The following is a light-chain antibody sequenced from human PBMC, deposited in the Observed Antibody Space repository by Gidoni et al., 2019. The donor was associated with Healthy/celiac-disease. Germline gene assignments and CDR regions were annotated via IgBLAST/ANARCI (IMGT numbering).Light chain of an antibody. V-gene: IGKV1-6*01. CDR3: LQDYNYPRT. Sequence: AIQMTQSPSSLSASVGDRVTITCRASHGIRNDLGWYQQKPGKAPKLLIYAASSLQSGVPSRFSGSGSGTDFTLTIRSLQPEDFSTYYCLQDYNYPRTFGQGTKLEIK. CDR2: AAS. CDR1: HGIRND. J-gene: IGKJ2*01.